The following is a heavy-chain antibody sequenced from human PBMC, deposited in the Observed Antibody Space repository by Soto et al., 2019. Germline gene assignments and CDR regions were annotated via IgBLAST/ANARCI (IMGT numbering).Heavy chain of an antibody. Sequence: ASVTVSCKASGYRFTGYHIHWVRQAPGQGLEWMGWVNPNSGGTNYAQKFQGCVTMTRDTSISTAYMELTRLTSDDTAVYYCARENIFGVVREYYFDYWGQGTLVTVSS. CDR2: VNPNSGGT. CDR3: ARENIFGVVREYYFDY. D-gene: IGHD3-3*01. V-gene: IGHV1-2*04. J-gene: IGHJ4*02. CDR1: GYRFTGYH.